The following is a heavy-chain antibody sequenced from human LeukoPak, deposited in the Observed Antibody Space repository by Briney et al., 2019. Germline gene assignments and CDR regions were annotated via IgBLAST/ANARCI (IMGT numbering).Heavy chain of an antibody. CDR3: ARDQGCSSTNCYSLFFHY. V-gene: IGHV3-48*03. D-gene: IGHD2-2*01. J-gene: IGHJ4*02. Sequence: GGSLRLSCAISGFTFSGCELTWVRQAPGKGLEWISYISRSGNTIYYADSVKGRFTTSRDSAKNSLYLQMNSLRAEDTAVYYCARDQGCSSTNCYSLFFHYWGQGTLVTVSS. CDR1: GFTFSGCE. CDR2: ISRSGNTI.